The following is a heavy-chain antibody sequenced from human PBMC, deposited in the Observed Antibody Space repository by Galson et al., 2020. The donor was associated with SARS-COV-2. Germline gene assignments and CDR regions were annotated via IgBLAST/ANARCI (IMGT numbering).Heavy chain of an antibody. CDR3: VRDRDVFGSGNYYTAFFNP. J-gene: IGHJ5*02. Sequence: GGSLRLSCAASGFTFSNYWMQWVRQAPGKGLVWVSRINGDGSRTDYVDSVKGRFTISRDNAKDTLYLQMNSLGAEDTAVYYCVRDRDVFGSGNYYTAFFNPWGQGTLVTVSS. CDR1: GFTFSNYW. CDR2: INGDGSRT. V-gene: IGHV3-74*01. D-gene: IGHD3-10*01.